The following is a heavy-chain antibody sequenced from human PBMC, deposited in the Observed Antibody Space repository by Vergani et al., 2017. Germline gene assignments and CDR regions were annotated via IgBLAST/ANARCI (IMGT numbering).Heavy chain of an antibody. J-gene: IGHJ6*02. CDR3: ARRGGGSDWGRYYYGMDV. V-gene: IGHV5-51*01. CDR2: IYPGDSDT. D-gene: IGHD1-26*01. CDR1: GYSFTSYC. Sequence: EVQLLESGGGLVQPGGSLRLSCKGSGYSFTSYCIGWVRQMPGKGLEWMGIIYPGDSDTRYSPAFQGQVTISADKSISTAYLQWSSLKASDTAMYYCARRGGGSDWGRYYYGMDVWGQGTTVTVSS.